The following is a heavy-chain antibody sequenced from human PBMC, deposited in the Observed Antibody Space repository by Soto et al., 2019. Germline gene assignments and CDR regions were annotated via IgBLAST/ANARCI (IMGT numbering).Heavy chain of an antibody. CDR2: IRTRADDYAT. V-gene: IGHV3-73*02. J-gene: IGHJ5*02. CDR3: ASFRA. CDR1: GFSFSDFP. Sequence: EVHLVVSGGGFVQPGESLKLSCTASGFSFSDFPIDWVRQAPGKGLEWVGRIRTRADDYATTYGESVKVASTISRDDSKNTVYLQMDSLKTDDTAVYYCASFRAWGQGTLVTVSS.